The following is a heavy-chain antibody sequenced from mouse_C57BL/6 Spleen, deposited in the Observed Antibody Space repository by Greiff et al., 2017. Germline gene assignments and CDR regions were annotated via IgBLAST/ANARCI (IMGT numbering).Heavy chain of an antibody. CDR3: ARRVLGDY. D-gene: IGHD4-1*01. CDR2: IYPGDGDT. J-gene: IGHJ2*01. V-gene: IGHV1-80*01. Sequence: VKLMESGAELVKPGASVKISCKASGYAFSSYWMNWVKQRPGKGLEWIGQIYPGDGDTNYNGKFKGKATLTADKSSSTAYVQLSSLTSEDSAVYFCARRVLGDYWGQGTTLTVSS. CDR1: GYAFSSYW.